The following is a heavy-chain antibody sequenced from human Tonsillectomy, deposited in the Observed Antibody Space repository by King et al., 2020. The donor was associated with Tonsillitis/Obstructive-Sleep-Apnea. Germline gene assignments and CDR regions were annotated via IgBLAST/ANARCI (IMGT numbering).Heavy chain of an antibody. CDR2: INSDGSST. D-gene: IGHD6-6*01. J-gene: IGHJ6*02. CDR3: ASDGAVAARPNYYYGMDV. V-gene: IGHV3-74*01. Sequence: VQLVESGGGLVQPGGSLRLSCAASGFTFSSYWMHWVRQAPGKGLVWVSRINSDGSSTSYADSVKGRFTISRDNAKNTLYLQMNSLRAEDTAVYYCASDGAVAARPNYYYGMDVWGQGTTVTVSS. CDR1: GFTFSSYW.